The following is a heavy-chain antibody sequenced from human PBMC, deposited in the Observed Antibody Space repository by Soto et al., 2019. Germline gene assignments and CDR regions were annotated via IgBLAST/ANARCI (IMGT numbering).Heavy chain of an antibody. Sequence: QLQLQESGPGLVKPSETLSLTCTVSGGSISSGSYYRGWIRQPPGKGLEWIGSIYYSGNTYYNPSLKSRVTISVDTSKNQFFLKLSSVTAADTAVYYCARHEPISSSWFDYWGQGTLVTVSS. J-gene: IGHJ5*01. CDR1: GGSISSGSYY. D-gene: IGHD6-13*01. V-gene: IGHV4-39*01. CDR2: IYYSGNT. CDR3: ARHEPISSSWFDY.